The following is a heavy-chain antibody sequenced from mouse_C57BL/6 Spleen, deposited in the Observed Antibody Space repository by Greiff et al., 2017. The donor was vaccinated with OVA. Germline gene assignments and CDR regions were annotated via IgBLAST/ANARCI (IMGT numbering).Heavy chain of an antibody. CDR2: IYPGDGDT. Sequence: QVQLQQSGAELVKPGASVKISCKASGYAFSSYWMNWVKQRPGKGLEWIGQIYPGDGDTNYNGKFKGKATLTADKSSSTAYMQLSSLTSEDSAVYFCARGGYYGSEGDYFDYWGQGTTLTVSS. CDR1: GYAFSSYW. CDR3: ARGGYYGSEGDYFDY. V-gene: IGHV1-80*01. J-gene: IGHJ2*01. D-gene: IGHD1-1*01.